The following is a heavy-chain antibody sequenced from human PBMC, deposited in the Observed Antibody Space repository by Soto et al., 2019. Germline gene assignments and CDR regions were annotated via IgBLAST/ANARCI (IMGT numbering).Heavy chain of an antibody. CDR1: GFTFSNYW. D-gene: IGHD6-19*01. V-gene: IGHV3-74*01. CDR2: INSDGTTI. Sequence: EVQPVESGGGLVQPGGSLRLSCAASGFTFSNYWVHWVRQAPGKGLMWVSRINSDGTTINYADSVEGRFTISRDNAKNTLFLQMNSLRVEDTAVYYCARAGWYRFDYWGQGTLVTVSS. CDR3: ARAGWYRFDY. J-gene: IGHJ4*02.